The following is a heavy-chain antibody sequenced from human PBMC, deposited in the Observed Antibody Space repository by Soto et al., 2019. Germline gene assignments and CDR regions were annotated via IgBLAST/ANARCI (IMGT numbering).Heavy chain of an antibody. CDR1: GGSLSGYY. Sequence: SETLSLTCTVSGGSLSGYYWSWIRQAPGKGLEWIGYIYYSGHTNYKPSLKSRLTISLDTSREQFSLRLKSVTVADTGVYFCVRHGGVATFDLWGQGNLVTVSS. V-gene: IGHV4-59*08. CDR3: VRHGGVATFDL. CDR2: IYYSGHT. D-gene: IGHD3-16*01. J-gene: IGHJ4*02.